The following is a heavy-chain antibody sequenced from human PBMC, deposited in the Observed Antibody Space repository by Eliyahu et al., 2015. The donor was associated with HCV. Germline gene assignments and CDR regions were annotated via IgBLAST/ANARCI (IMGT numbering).Heavy chain of an antibody. Sequence: QVQLVQSGAEVKKPGAXVKVSCKASGYTFXGXYMHWVRQAPGQGXEWMGWINPNSGGTNYAQKFQGRVTMTRDTSISTAYMELSRLRSDDTAVYYCAREGSSSWEDYYYGXDVWGQGTXVTVSS. CDR3: AREGSSSWEDYYYGXDV. V-gene: IGHV1-2*02. CDR2: INPNSGGT. CDR1: GYTFXGXY. J-gene: IGHJ6*02. D-gene: IGHD6-13*01.